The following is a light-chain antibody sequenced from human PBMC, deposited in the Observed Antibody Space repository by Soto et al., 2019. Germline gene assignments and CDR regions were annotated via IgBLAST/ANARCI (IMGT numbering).Light chain of an antibody. V-gene: IGKV3-11*01. J-gene: IGKJ5*01. CDR3: QQRSNWPSIT. Sequence: EIVLTQSPATLSLSPGERATLSCRASQSVSRYLAWYQQKPGQAPRLLIYDASARATGIPARFSGSGSGTDFTLSISSLEPEDFAVYYCQQRSNWPSITFGQGTRLE. CDR1: QSVSRY. CDR2: DAS.